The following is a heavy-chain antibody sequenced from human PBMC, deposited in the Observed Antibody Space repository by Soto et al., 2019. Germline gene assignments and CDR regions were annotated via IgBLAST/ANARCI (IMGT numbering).Heavy chain of an antibody. Sequence: EVQLKESGGGLVQPGGSLRLSCAASGFTFSRYSMNWVRQAPGKGLEWVSFISSSGRTIYYAASVKGRFTISRDNATHSLNLQMTILRHEDTAVYYCASARDYGANTPYFESWGPGTLVTVST. CDR3: ASARDYGANTPYFES. V-gene: IGHV3-48*02. D-gene: IGHD4-17*01. CDR2: ISSSGRTI. CDR1: GFTFSRYS. J-gene: IGHJ4*02.